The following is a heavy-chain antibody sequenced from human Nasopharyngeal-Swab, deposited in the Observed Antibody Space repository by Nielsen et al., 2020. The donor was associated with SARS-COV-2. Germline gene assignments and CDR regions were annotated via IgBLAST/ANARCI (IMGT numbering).Heavy chain of an antibody. CDR1: GGSISSGSYY. J-gene: IGHJ3*02. CDR3: AKKDKLQHLDAFDI. V-gene: IGHV4-61*02. CDR2: ILTNGST. D-gene: IGHD6-13*01. Sequence: SETLSLTCTVSGGSISSGSYYWSWIRQLAGKGLEWIGRILTNGSTNYNPSLKSRITISVDTSKNQFSLRLSSVTAADTAVYYCAKKDKLQHLDAFDIWGQGTVVTVSS.